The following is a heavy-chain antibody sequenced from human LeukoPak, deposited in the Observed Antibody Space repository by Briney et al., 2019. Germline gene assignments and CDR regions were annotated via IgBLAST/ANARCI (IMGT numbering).Heavy chain of an antibody. D-gene: IGHD6-13*01. CDR1: GGSISSYY. CDR2: IYTSGST. CDR3: AREGIAAAGISRRYYYYYMDV. Sequence: SETLSLTCTVSGGSISSYYWSWIRQPAGKGLEWIGRIYTSGSTNYNPSLKSRVTMSVDTSKNQFSLKLSSVIAADTAVYYCAREGIAAAGISRRYYYYYMDVWGKGTTVTVSS. V-gene: IGHV4-4*07. J-gene: IGHJ6*03.